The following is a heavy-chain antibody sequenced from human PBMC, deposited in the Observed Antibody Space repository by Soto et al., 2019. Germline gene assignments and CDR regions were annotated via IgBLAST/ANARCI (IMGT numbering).Heavy chain of an antibody. CDR3: AREVLLWFGEFHYYYYGMDV. CDR2: ISAYNGNT. Sequence: ASVKVSCKASGYTFTSYGISWVRQAPGQGLEWMGWISAYNGNTNYAQKLQGRVTMTTDTSTSTAYMELRSLRSDDTAVYYCAREVLLWFGEFHYYYYGMDVWGQGTTVTVSS. J-gene: IGHJ6*02. D-gene: IGHD3-10*01. V-gene: IGHV1-18*04. CDR1: GYTFTSYG.